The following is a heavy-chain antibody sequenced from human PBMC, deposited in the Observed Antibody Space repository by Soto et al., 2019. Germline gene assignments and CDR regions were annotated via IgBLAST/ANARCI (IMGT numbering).Heavy chain of an antibody. CDR3: AREEYYYGSGAFFDY. CDR1: GGTFSSYT. CDR2: IIPILGIA. V-gene: IGHV1-69*08. J-gene: IGHJ4*02. Sequence: QVQLVQSGAEVKKPGSSVKVSCKASGGTFSSYTISWVRQAPGQGLEWMGRIIPILGIANYAQKFQGRVTITADKSTSTAYMELRSLRSEDTAVYYCAREEYYYGSGAFFDYWGQGTLVTVSS. D-gene: IGHD3-10*01.